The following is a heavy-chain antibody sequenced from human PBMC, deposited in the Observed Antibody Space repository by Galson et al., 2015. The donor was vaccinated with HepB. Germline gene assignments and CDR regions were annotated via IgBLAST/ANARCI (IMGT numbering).Heavy chain of an antibody. V-gene: IGHV5-10-1*01. Sequence: QSGAEVKKPGESLRISCKGSGYSFTSYWISWVRQMPGKGLEWMGRIDPSDSYTNYSPSFQGHVTISADKSISTAYLQWSSLKASDTAMYYCARASVGSGSYYTQLLTYYYYGMDVWGQGTTVTVSS. CDR1: GYSFTSYW. D-gene: IGHD3-10*01. CDR3: ARASVGSGSYYTQLLTYYYYGMDV. CDR2: IDPSDSYT. J-gene: IGHJ6*02.